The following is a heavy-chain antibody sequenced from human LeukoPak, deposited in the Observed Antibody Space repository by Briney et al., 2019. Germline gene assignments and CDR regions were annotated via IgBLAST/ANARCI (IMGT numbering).Heavy chain of an antibody. CDR1: GFTFSNYA. J-gene: IGHJ3*02. V-gene: IGHV3-23*01. CDR2: ISGSGSST. CDR3: AKGARGTYALDI. Sequence: PGGSLRLSCAASGFTFSNYAMSWVRQAPGKGVEWVSDISGSGSSTYYADSVKGRFTISRDNSKNTLYLQMNSLSAEDTAVCYCAKGARGTYALDIWGQGTMVTVSS. D-gene: IGHD3-10*01.